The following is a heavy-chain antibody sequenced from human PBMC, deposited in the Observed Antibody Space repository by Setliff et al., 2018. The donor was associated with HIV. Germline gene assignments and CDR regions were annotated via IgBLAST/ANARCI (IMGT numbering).Heavy chain of an antibody. CDR3: ARHDGGGWYVRVLATSFDY. CDR1: GGSISSSSYY. V-gene: IGHV4-39*01. Sequence: SETLSLTCTVSGGSISSSSYYWGWIRQPPGKGLGWIGSIYYSGRTYYNPSLKSRVTISVDTSKNQFSLKLSSVTAADTAVYYCARHDGGGWYVRVLATSFDYWGQGTPVTVSS. J-gene: IGHJ4*02. D-gene: IGHD6-19*01. CDR2: IYYSGRT.